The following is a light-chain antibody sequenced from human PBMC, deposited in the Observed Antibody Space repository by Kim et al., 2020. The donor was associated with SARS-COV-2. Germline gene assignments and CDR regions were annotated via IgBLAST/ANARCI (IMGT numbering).Light chain of an antibody. J-gene: IGKJ2*01. V-gene: IGKV3-20*01. CDR2: GAS. CDR1: QSIATRY. CDR3: QQYRTSPYT. Sequence: EIVLTQSPGTLSLSPGERATLSCRASQSIATRYFACHQQRPGPAPMLLFCGASSRAAGLPNMFSGRGAGTVFTLTSSRLEPEVFVVYCWQQYRTSPYTFGQGTKLEI.